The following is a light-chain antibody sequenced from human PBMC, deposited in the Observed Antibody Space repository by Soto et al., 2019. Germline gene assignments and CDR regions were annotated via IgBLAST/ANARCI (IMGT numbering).Light chain of an antibody. J-gene: IGKJ1*01. CDR2: GVS. CDR1: QDIRNE. CDR3: LQDHNYPRT. V-gene: IGKV1-6*01. Sequence: AIQMTQSPSSLSASVGDRVTITCRASQDIRNELGWYQQKPGKAPKALIYGVSNLQSGVPSRFSGSGSGTDFTLTISSLQHEDFAVCYCLQDHNYPRTFGQGTKVEIK.